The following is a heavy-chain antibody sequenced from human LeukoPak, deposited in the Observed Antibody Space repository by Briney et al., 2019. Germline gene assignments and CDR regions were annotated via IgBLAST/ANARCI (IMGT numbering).Heavy chain of an antibody. Sequence: ASVKVSCKVSGYTLTELSMHWVRQAPGNGLEWMGSFGPEDGETIYAQKFQGRLTMTEDTSTDTAYMELSSLRSEDTAVYYCATDVRFLEWFGRLDVWGQGTTVTVSS. V-gene: IGHV1-24*01. D-gene: IGHD3-3*01. CDR1: GYTLTELS. J-gene: IGHJ6*02. CDR3: ATDVRFLEWFGRLDV. CDR2: FGPEDGET.